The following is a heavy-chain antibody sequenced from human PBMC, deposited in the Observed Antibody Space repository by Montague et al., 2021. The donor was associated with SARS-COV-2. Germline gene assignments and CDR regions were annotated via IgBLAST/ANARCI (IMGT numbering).Heavy chain of an antibody. V-gene: IGHV4-34*01. CDR3: ARSQYSRLIATCGYDLVY. D-gene: IGHD3-3*01. J-gene: IGHJ4*02. CDR1: GGSISGYY. Sequence: SETLSLTCAVSGGSISGYYWSWMRQPPGKGLEWIGDISYSGSTNYNPSLKSRVTISIDTPKNQFSLKLRSVTAADTAVYYCARSQYSRLIATCGYDLVYWGQGAPVTVSS. CDR2: ISYSGST.